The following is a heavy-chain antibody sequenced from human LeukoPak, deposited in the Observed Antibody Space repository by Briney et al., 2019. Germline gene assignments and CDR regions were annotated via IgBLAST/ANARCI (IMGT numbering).Heavy chain of an antibody. CDR3: ATRSALDYYLDV. CDR1: GGSVRSSLYY. Sequence: SETLTLTCTVSGGSVRSSLYYWVWIRQPPGKGLEWIGNICYSGSTYYNPSLKSRVTISVDTSKDQFSLKVTSVTAADTAVYYCATRSALDYYLDVWGKGTTVTVSS. CDR2: ICYSGST. J-gene: IGHJ6*03. D-gene: IGHD6-6*01. V-gene: IGHV4-39*01.